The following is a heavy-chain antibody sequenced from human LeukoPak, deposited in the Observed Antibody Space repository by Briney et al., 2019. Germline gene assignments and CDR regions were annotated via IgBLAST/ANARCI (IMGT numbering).Heavy chain of an antibody. J-gene: IGHJ5*02. CDR3: ARGIGFRAAAGTGDWFDP. CDR2: IYHSGST. CDR1: GYSISSGYY. D-gene: IGHD6-13*01. Sequence: SETLSLTCTVSGYSISSGYYWGWIRQPPGKGLEWIGSIYHSGSTYYNPSLKSRVTISVDTSKNQFSLKLSSVTAADTAVYYCARGIGFRAAAGTGDWFDPWGQGTLVTVSS. V-gene: IGHV4-38-2*02.